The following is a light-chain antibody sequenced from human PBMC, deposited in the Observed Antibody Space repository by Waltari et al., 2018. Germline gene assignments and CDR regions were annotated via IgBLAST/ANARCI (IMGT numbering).Light chain of an antibody. CDR1: QSLSRN. Sequence: EILMTQSPGTLSVSPGETATLSCRASQSLSRNLAWYQLKPGQAPRLLIYAASTRATGIPARFSGSGSGTEFTLTISSLQSEDVAFYYCQQYYTTPWTFGQGTKVEIK. CDR2: AAS. CDR3: QQYYTTPWT. V-gene: IGKV3-15*01. J-gene: IGKJ1*01.